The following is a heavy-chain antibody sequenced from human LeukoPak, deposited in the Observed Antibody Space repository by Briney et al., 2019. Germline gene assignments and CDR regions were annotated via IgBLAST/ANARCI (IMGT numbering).Heavy chain of an antibody. CDR2: IIPIFGTA. Sequence: GASVKVSCKASGGTFSSYAISWVRQAPGQGLEWMGGIIPIFGTANYAQKFQGRVTITADESTSTAYMELSSLRAEDTAVYYCARELMEIVVVVAATNFRLTYYFDYWGQGTLVTVSS. D-gene: IGHD2-15*01. J-gene: IGHJ4*02. CDR3: ARELMEIVVVVAATNFRLTYYFDY. CDR1: GGTFSSYA. V-gene: IGHV1-69*13.